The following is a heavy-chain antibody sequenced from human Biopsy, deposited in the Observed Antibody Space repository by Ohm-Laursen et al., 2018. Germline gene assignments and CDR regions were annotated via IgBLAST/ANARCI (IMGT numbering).Heavy chain of an antibody. Sequence: SVKVSCKTSGYNFISYSINWVRQAPGQGLEWMGWIRPLNGDTKYGRKFQDRVTMTTDTSTSTVYMELTSLRSDDTAVYYCARGEVTFGELIVSLDSWGQGTLVTVSS. D-gene: IGHD3-16*02. J-gene: IGHJ4*02. CDR2: IRPLNGDT. CDR1: GYNFISYS. V-gene: IGHV1-18*01. CDR3: ARGEVTFGELIVSLDS.